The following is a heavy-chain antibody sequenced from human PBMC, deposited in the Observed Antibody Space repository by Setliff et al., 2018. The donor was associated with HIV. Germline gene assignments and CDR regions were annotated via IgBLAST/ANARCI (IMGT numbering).Heavy chain of an antibody. J-gene: IGHJ4*02. CDR1: GFTFSMYS. CDR3: VREDILGARSFDF. Sequence: PGGSLRLSCAASGFTFSMYSMNWVRQAPGKGLEWISYISSISSPTYYADSVKGRFTISRDNAKNSLYLQMNSLRVEDTAVFYCVREDILGARSFDFWGQGILVTVSS. CDR2: ISSISSPT. D-gene: IGHD1-26*01. V-gene: IGHV3-48*01.